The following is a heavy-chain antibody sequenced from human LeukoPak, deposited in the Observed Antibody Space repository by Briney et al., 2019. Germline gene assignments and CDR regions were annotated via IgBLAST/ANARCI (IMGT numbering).Heavy chain of an antibody. D-gene: IGHD1-1*01. CDR2: VYYSGST. V-gene: IGHV4-39*01. CDR3: ARVDNQNDFSY. Sequence: SETLSLTCTVSGGSITSSSYYCGWIRQPPGKGLEWIGNVYYSGSTYYNPSLKSRVTISGDTSKNQFSLKLSSVTAADAAVYYCARVDNQNDFSYWGQGTLVTISS. J-gene: IGHJ4*02. CDR1: GGSITSSSYY.